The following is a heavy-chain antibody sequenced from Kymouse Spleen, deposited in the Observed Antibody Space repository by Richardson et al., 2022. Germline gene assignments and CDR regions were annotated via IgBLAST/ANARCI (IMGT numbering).Heavy chain of an antibody. J-gene: IGHJ6*02. Sequence: QLQLQESGPGLVKPSETLSLTCTVSGGSISSSSYYWGWIRQPPGKGLEWIGSIYYSGSTYYNPSLKSRVTISVDTSKNQFSLKLSSVTAADTAVYYCARQGVAGTRHYYYYGMDVWGQGTTVTVSS. D-gene: IGHD6-19*01. CDR2: IYYSGST. CDR1: GGSISSSSYY. V-gene: IGHV4-39*01. CDR3: ARQGVAGTRHYYYYGMDV.